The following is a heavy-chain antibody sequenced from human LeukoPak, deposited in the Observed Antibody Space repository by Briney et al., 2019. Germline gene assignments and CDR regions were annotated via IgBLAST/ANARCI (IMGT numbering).Heavy chain of an antibody. CDR3: ARLYLYYDFWSGYGPYYFDY. CDR1: GGSISSYY. CDR2: IYTSGST. V-gene: IGHV4-4*07. Sequence: SETLSLTCTVSGGSISSYYWSWIRQPAGKGLEWIGRIYTSGSTNYSPSLKSRVTISVDTSKNQFSLKLSSVTAADTAVYYCARLYLYYDFWSGYGPYYFDYWGQGTLVTVSS. J-gene: IGHJ4*02. D-gene: IGHD3-3*01.